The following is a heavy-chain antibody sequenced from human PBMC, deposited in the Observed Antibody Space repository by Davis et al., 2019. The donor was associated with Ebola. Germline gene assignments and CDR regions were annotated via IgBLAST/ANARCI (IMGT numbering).Heavy chain of an antibody. Sequence: PGGSLRLSCAASGFTFSSYEMNWVRQAPGKGLEWVSYISSSGSTIYYADSVKGRFTISRDNAKNSLYLQMNSLRAEDTAVYYCARGLNSPYYYYGMDVWGQGTTVTVSS. V-gene: IGHV3-48*03. D-gene: IGHD2-21*01. J-gene: IGHJ6*02. CDR3: ARGLNSPYYYYGMDV. CDR1: GFTFSSYE. CDR2: ISSSGSTI.